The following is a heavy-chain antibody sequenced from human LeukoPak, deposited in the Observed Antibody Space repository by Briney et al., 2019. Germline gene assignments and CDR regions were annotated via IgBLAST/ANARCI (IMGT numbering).Heavy chain of an antibody. V-gene: IGHV3-7*01. D-gene: IGHD4-17*01. CDR1: GFTSSTAW. CDR2: MRQDGSDK. Sequence: GGSLTLSCAVYGFTSSTAWLTWVRQAPGKGLEWVADMRQDGSDKYYVDSVKGRFFISGDIVKNTLYLQMNSLSAEDTAVYYCARDLLNGRCWFDPWGQGTLVTVSS. CDR3: ARDLLNGRCWFDP. J-gene: IGHJ5*02.